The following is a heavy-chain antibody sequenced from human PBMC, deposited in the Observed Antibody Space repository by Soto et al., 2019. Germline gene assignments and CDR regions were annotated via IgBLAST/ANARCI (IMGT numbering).Heavy chain of an antibody. CDR2: MSGSGDST. CDR1: GFVPSPAG. V-gene: IGHV3-23*01. CDR3: AKDRIAVVIMGTDPX. J-gene: IGHJ5*02. D-gene: IGHD3-22*01. Sequence: GRSLRLLCAASGFVPSPAGKNWVRHALGKKLEWVSAMSGSGDSTYYADSVKGRFTISRDNSKNMLYLQMNSLRAEDTAIYYCAKDRIAVVIMGTDPXWGQGTLVTVSS.